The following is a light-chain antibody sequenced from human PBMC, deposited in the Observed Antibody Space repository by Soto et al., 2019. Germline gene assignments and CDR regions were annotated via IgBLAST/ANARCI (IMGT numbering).Light chain of an antibody. CDR2: WAS. Sequence: DIVMTQSPDSLAVSLGERATINCKSSQSILFSSNNKNYLTWYQQKPGQPPKPLIYWASTRESGVPDRFSGGGSGTDFTLNISSLQAEDVAVYYCQQYYSTHVTFGGGTKVEIK. CDR1: QSILFSSNNKNY. J-gene: IGKJ4*01. CDR3: QQYYSTHVT. V-gene: IGKV4-1*01.